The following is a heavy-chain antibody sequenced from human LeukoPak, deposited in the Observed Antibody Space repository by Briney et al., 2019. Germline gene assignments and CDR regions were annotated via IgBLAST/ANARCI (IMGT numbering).Heavy chain of an antibody. Sequence: GGSLRLSCAASGFTFSSYAMHWVRQAPGKGLEYVSAISSNGGSTYYANSVKGRFTISRDNPKNTLYLQMGSLRAEDMAVYYCARGQRGYSGYDHYYFDYWGQGTLVTVSS. D-gene: IGHD5-12*01. V-gene: IGHV3-64*01. CDR1: GFTFSSYA. J-gene: IGHJ4*02. CDR2: ISSNGGST. CDR3: ARGQRGYSGYDHYYFDY.